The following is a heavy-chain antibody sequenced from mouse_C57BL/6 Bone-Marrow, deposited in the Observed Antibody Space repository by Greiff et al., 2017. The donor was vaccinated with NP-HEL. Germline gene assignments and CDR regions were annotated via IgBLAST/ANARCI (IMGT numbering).Heavy chain of an antibody. Sequence: QVQLQQSGAELVRPGTSVKMSCKASGYTFTNYWIGWAKQRPGHGLEWIGDIYPGGGYTNYNEKFKGKATLTADKSSSTAYMQLDDLTSEDSAICFCARWGYGAMDYWGQGTSVTVSS. V-gene: IGHV1-63*01. CDR3: ARWGYGAMDY. CDR1: GYTFTNYW. CDR2: IYPGGGYT. D-gene: IGHD2-14*01. J-gene: IGHJ4*01.